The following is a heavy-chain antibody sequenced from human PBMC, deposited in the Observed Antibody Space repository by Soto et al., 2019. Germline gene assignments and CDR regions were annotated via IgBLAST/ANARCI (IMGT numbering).Heavy chain of an antibody. Sequence: QVQLVQSGAEVKKPGSSVKVSCKASGGTFSSYTISWVRQAPGQGLEWMGRIIPILGIANYAQKVQGIVTIPADKATSNASLELRGLLSEAKAVYYCARASSVEMAKNGPYYYCHIDVWSQGT. CDR1: GGTFSSYT. J-gene: IGHJ6*02. D-gene: IGHD3-22*01. CDR2: IIPILGIA. V-gene: IGHV1-69*02. CDR3: ARASSVEMAKNGPYYYCHIDV.